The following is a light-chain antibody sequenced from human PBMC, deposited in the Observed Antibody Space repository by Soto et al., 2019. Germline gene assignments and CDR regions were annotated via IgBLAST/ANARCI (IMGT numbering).Light chain of an antibody. CDR2: GSN. CDR1: SSNIGGNP. J-gene: IGLJ2*01. V-gene: IGLV1-44*01. Sequence: QPVLAQPPSASGTPGQRVAISCSGTSSNIGGNPVNWFQQLPGTAPKLLIYGSNQRPSGVPDRFSGSKSGTSASLAISGLQSEDEADYYCAAWDDNLFGPVFGGGTKLTVL. CDR3: AAWDDNLFGPV.